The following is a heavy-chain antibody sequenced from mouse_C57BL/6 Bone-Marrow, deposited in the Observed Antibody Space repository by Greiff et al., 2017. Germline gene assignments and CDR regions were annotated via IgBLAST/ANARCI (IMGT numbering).Heavy chain of an antibody. CDR3: ARKGWLLPLDY. D-gene: IGHD2-3*01. CDR1: GYTFTDYY. V-gene: IGHV1-76*01. CDR2: IYPGSGNT. J-gene: IGHJ2*01. Sequence: QVQLQQSGAELVRPGASVKLSCKASGYTFTDYYINWVKQRPGQGLEWIARIYPGSGNTYYNEKFKGKATLTGETSSSTAYMQLSSLTSEDSAVYVCARKGWLLPLDYWGQGTTLTVSS.